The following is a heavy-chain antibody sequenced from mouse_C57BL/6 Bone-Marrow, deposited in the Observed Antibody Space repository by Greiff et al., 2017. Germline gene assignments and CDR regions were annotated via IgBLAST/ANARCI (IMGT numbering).Heavy chain of an antibody. V-gene: IGHV1-7*01. J-gene: IGHJ1*03. CDR2: INPSSGYT. D-gene: IGHD1-1*01. CDR3: ARILIYYYGSSYDWDFDV. CDR1: GYTFTRYW. Sequence: VQLQQSGAELAKPGASVKLSCKASGYTFTRYWMHWVKQRPGQGLEWIGYINPSSGYTTYTQTFKDTATLPADKSSSTSYMQLSSLTYEDSAVYYSARILIYYYGSSYDWDFDVWGTGTTVTVSS.